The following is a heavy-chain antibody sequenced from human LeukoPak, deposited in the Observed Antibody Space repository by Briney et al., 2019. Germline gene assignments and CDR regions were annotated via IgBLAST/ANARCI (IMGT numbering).Heavy chain of an antibody. CDR3: ARGPKVGSSDWFDP. CDR2: IYYSGVF. CDR1: GYSISSGYC. J-gene: IGHJ5*02. V-gene: IGHV4-38-2*02. Sequence: PSETLSLTCTVSGYSISSGYCWGWIRQPPGKGLEWIGYIYYSGVFYYNPSLQSRITISVDTSKNQFSLKLNSVTAADTAVYYCARGPKVGSSDWFDPWGQGAPVTVSS.